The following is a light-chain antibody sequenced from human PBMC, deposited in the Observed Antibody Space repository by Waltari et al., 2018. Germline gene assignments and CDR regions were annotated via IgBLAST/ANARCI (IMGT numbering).Light chain of an antibody. Sequence: EIVMTQSPATLSVSPGERATLSCGASQSVSSDLAWYQQKPGQAPRLLIYGASTRATGVPARFSGSGSGTEFTLTISSLQSEDFAVYYCQQYNDWPLTFGGGTKVE. CDR3: QQYNDWPLT. V-gene: IGKV3-15*01. CDR2: GAS. J-gene: IGKJ4*01. CDR1: QSVSSD.